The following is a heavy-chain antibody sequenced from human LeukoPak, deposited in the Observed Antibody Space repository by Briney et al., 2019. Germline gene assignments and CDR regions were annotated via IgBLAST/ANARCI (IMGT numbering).Heavy chain of an antibody. CDR1: GFTFDDYA. CDR3: AKDTEYCDSSGLIDY. V-gene: IGHV3-43D*03. CDR2: ISWDGGTT. D-gene: IGHD2/OR15-2a*01. Sequence: PGGSLRLSCAASGFTFDDYAMHWVRQAPGKGLEWVSLISWDGGTTYYADSAKGRFTISRDNSRDSLYWQRNSLRVEDTALSYFAKDTEYCDSSGLIDYWGQGTLVTVSS. J-gene: IGHJ4*02.